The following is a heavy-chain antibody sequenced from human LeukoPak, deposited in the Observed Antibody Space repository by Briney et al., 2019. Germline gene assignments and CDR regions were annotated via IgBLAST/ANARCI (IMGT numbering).Heavy chain of an antibody. D-gene: IGHD6-13*01. CDR3: AKVFSSSWYFYQFDY. CDR2: ISGSAGST. V-gene: IGHV3-23*01. J-gene: IGHJ4*02. Sequence: GGSLRLSCAASGFTFSSYAMSWVRQAPGKGLEWVSAISGSAGSTYYADSVKGRFTISRDNSKNTLYLQMNSLRAEDTAVYYCAKVFSSSWYFYQFDYWGQGTLVTVSS. CDR1: GFTFSSYA.